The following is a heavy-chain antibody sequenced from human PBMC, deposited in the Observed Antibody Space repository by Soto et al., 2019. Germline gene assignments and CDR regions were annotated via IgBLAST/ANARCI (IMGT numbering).Heavy chain of an antibody. J-gene: IGHJ3*02. Sequence: SETLSLTCTVSGGSISSGGYYWSWIRQHPGKGLEWIGYIYYSGSTYYNPSLKSRVTISVDTSKNQFSLKLSSVTAADTAVYYCARDLNYYDSSGYYVAFDIWGQGTMVTVSS. CDR2: IYYSGST. CDR3: ARDLNYYDSSGYYVAFDI. D-gene: IGHD3-22*01. V-gene: IGHV4-31*03. CDR1: GGSISSGGYY.